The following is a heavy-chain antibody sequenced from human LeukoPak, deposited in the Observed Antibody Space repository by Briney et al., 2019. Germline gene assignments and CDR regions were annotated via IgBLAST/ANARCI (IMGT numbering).Heavy chain of an antibody. CDR2: IYRSGST. V-gene: IGHV4-4*07. CDR1: GGSISNNY. CDR3: ARDRGFSSGHGGWFDP. Sequence: SETLSLTCTVSGGSISNNYWTWIRQPAGKGLEYIGRIYRSGSTHYNPSLKSRVTMSVDTSKNQFSLKLTSVTVADTALYYCARDRGFSSGHGGWFDPWGQGTLVTVSS. D-gene: IGHD6-19*01. J-gene: IGHJ5*02.